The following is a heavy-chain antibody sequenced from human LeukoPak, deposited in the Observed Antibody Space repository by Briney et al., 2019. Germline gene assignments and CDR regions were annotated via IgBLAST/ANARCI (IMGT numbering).Heavy chain of an antibody. D-gene: IGHD5-12*01. Sequence: PGGSLRLSCAASGFTFSSYGMNWVRQAPGKRLEWVSYISSSSDSIYYADSVKGRFTISRDNAENSLYLQMNSLRDEDTAVYYCASAMRSGYDYWGQGTLVTVSS. CDR2: ISSSSDSI. J-gene: IGHJ4*02. CDR1: GFTFSSYG. CDR3: ASAMRSGYDY. V-gene: IGHV3-48*02.